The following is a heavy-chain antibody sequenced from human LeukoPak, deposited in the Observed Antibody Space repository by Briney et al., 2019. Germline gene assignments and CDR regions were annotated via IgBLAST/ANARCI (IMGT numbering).Heavy chain of an antibody. J-gene: IGHJ6*03. D-gene: IGHD2-2*03. CDR3: ARDGYRLSGYFYYMDV. V-gene: IGHV1-2*02. Sequence: ASVKVSCKASGYTFNANYIHWVRQAPGQGLEWMGWINPNSGETNYSQKFQGRVIVTRDTSISTAYMELSRLTSDDTAVYYCARDGYRLSGYFYYMDVWGKGTTVTVSS. CDR2: INPNSGET. CDR1: GYTFNANY.